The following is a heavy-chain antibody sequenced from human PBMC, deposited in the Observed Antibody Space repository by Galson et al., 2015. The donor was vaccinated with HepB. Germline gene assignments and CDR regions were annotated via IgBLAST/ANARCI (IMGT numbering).Heavy chain of an antibody. CDR2: ISAYNGNT. CDR3: ARDKRSYYDSSGYFGLFDY. V-gene: IGHV1-18*01. CDR1: GYTFTSYG. D-gene: IGHD3-22*01. Sequence: SVKVSCKASGYTFTSYGTSWVRQAPGQGLEWMGWISAYNGNTNYAQKLQGRVTMTTDTSTSTAYMELRSLRSDDTAVYYCARDKRSYYDSSGYFGLFDYWGQGTLVTVSS. J-gene: IGHJ4*02.